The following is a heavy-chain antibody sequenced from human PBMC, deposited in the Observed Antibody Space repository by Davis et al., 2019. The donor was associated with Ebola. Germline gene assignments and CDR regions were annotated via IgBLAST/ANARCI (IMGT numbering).Heavy chain of an antibody. Sequence: ASVKVSCKASGYTFTGYYMHWVRQAPGQGLEWMGWINPNSGGTNYAQKFQGRVTMTRDTSISTAYMELSRLRSDDTAVYYCARDLDFFVVVIASKGLGWFDPWGQGTLVTVSS. CDR1: GYTFTGYY. CDR3: ARDLDFFVVVIASKGLGWFDP. D-gene: IGHD2-15*01. V-gene: IGHV1-2*02. J-gene: IGHJ5*02. CDR2: INPNSGGT.